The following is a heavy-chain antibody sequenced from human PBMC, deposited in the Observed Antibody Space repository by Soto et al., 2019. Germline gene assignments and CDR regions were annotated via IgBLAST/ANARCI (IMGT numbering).Heavy chain of an antibody. CDR3: ARHLTTGYYYYYYYMDV. CDR1: GFTFSSYW. J-gene: IGHJ6*03. D-gene: IGHD3-22*01. CDR2: IKQDGSEK. V-gene: IGHV3-7*01. Sequence: EVQLVESGGGLVQPGGSLRLSCAASGFTFSSYWMSWVRQAPGKGLEWVANIKQDGSEKYYVDSVKGRFTISRDNAKNSLYLQMNSLRAEDTAVYYCARHLTTGYYYYYYYMDVWDKGTTVTVSS.